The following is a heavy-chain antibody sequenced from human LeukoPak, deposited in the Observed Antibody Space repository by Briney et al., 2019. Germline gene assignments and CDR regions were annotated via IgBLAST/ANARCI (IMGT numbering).Heavy chain of an antibody. Sequence: AAVKVSCMDSVCISRDYYIPWVRQAPGRGFEGMGWISRYSGATKLAQKFQGRVTLISDTSFSTAYVELSNLATDDTGVYYCVSWAGGSSDVASFDYWGQRTLVIVSS. D-gene: IGHD3-10*01. V-gene: IGHV1-2*02. CDR2: ISRYSGAT. CDR1: VCISRDYY. CDR3: VSWAGGSSDVASFDY. J-gene: IGHJ4*02.